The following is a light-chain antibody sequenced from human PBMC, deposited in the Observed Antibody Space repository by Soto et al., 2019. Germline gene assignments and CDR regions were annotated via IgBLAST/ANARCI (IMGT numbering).Light chain of an antibody. CDR2: GAT. CDR3: QQYGSSVFT. Sequence: EIVLTQSPGTLSLSPGERATLSCRASQSVDSNYLAWYQQKPGQGPRLLIYGATSRATGIPDRFSGSGSGTDFTLTISRLEPEDFAVYYCQQYGSSVFTFGPGTKVDIK. J-gene: IGKJ3*01. V-gene: IGKV3-20*01. CDR1: QSVDSNY.